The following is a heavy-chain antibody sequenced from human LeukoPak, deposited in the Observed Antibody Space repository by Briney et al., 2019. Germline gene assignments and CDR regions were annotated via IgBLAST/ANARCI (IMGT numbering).Heavy chain of an antibody. CDR3: ARDGITATGLDY. J-gene: IGHJ4*02. Sequence: ASVKVSCTASGYTFTSYYMHWVRQAPGQGLEWMGIINPSGGSTSYAQKFQGRVTMTRDTSTSTVYMELSSLRSEDTAVYYCARDGITATGLDYWGQGTLVTVSS. V-gene: IGHV1-46*01. CDR2: INPSGGST. CDR1: GYTFTSYY. D-gene: IGHD5-18*01.